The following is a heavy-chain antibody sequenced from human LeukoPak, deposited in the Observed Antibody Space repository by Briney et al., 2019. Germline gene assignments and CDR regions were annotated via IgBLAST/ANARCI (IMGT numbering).Heavy chain of an antibody. V-gene: IGHV4-59*11. CDR2: TSGSI. Sequence: SETLSLTCAVSGASISSHYWSWIRQPPGKGLEWIGYTSGSISDNPSLKSRVAVSVDPSQNQVSLSLTSVTAADTAVYYCARVLAIFGLDTTDFYMDVWGKGTTVTVSS. J-gene: IGHJ6*03. CDR3: ARVLAIFGLDTTDFYMDV. CDR1: GASISSHY. D-gene: IGHD3/OR15-3a*01.